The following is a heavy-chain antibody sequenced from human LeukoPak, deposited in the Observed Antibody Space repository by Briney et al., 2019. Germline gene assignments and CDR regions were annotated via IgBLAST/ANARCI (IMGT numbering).Heavy chain of an antibody. Sequence: GRSLRLSCAASGFTFSSYGMHWVRQAPGKGLEWVAVISYDGSNKYYADSVKGRFTISRDNSKNTLYLQMNSLRAEDTAVYYCAKGTYYDFWSGYYNRGGIGLDYWGQGTLVTVSS. CDR2: ISYDGSNK. J-gene: IGHJ4*02. D-gene: IGHD3-3*01. CDR1: GFTFSSYG. V-gene: IGHV3-30*18. CDR3: AKGTYYDFWSGYYNRGGIGLDY.